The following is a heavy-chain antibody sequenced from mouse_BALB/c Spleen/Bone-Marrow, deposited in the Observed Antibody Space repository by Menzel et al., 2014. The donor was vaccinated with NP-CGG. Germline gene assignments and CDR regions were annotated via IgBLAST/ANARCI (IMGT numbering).Heavy chain of an antibody. CDR3: TRGRTWDFDY. CDR2: INPSNGGT. CDR1: GYAFTSYY. D-gene: IGHD4-1*01. V-gene: IGHV1S81*02. J-gene: IGHJ2*01. Sequence: VKLQESGAELVKPGASVKLSCKASGYAFTSYYMYWVKQRPGQGLEWIGEINPSNGGTNFNEKFKSRATLTVDKSSSTAYMQLSSLTSEDSAVYYCTRGRTWDFDYWGQGTLSQSPQ.